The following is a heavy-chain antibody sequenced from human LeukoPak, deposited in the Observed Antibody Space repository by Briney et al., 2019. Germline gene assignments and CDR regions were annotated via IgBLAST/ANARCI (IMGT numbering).Heavy chain of an antibody. CDR1: GGSISSGGYY. V-gene: IGHV4-61*08. CDR2: IYYSGST. CDR3: ARSPRTWELSKTGGLLYYFDY. D-gene: IGHD1-26*01. J-gene: IGHJ4*02. Sequence: PSETLSLTCTVSGGSISSGGYYWSWIRQPPGKGLEWIGYIYYSGSTNYNPSLKSRVTISVDTSKNQFSLKLSSVTAADTAVYYCARSPRTWELSKTGGLLYYFDYWGQGTLVTVSS.